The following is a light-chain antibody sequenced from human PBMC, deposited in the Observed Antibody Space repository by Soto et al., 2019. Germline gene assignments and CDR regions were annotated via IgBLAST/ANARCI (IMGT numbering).Light chain of an antibody. V-gene: IGKV1-5*01. CDR2: DAS. CDR3: QQYNPYSMWT. CDR1: QSISIY. Sequence: DIQMTQSPSTLSASVGDRVTITCRASQSISIYLAWYQQRLGKAPKLLIFDASNLETGVPSRFSAGGSGTEFTLTINSLQPDDFATYYCQQYNPYSMWTFGQGTKVDIK. J-gene: IGKJ1*01.